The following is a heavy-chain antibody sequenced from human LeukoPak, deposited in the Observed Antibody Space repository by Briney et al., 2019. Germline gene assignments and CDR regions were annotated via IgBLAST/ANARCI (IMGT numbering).Heavy chain of an antibody. V-gene: IGHV4-39*07. Sequence: PSETLSLTCTVSGGSISSSSYYWGWIRQPPGKGLEWIGSVHYGGSKYYNPSLKSRVTMSLDTSKSQFSLNLRFVTAADTAVYYCARASAVAGPDYWGQGTLVSVSS. CDR3: ARASAVAGPDY. CDR2: VHYGGSK. J-gene: IGHJ4*02. CDR1: GGSISSSSYY. D-gene: IGHD6-19*01.